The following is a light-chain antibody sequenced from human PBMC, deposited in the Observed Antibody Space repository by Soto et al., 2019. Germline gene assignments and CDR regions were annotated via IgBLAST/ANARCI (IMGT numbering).Light chain of an antibody. CDR3: QQYGSSPLT. CDR1: QSVSSSY. Sequence: EIVLTQSPGTLSLSPGERATLYCRASQSVSSSYLAWYQQKPGQAPRLLIYGASSRATGIPDRFSGSGSGTDFTLTISRLEPEDFAVYYWQQYGSSPLTFGGGTKVEIK. CDR2: GAS. J-gene: IGKJ4*01. V-gene: IGKV3-20*01.